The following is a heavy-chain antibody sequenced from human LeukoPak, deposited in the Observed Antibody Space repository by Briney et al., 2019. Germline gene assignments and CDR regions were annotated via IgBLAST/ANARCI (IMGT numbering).Heavy chain of an antibody. D-gene: IGHD2-21*01. CDR3: IRDEALWRLDY. Sequence: HPGGSLRLSCAASGFTFSNHWMHWVRQAPGKGLVWVSRIDEGGTNAMYADSVKGRFSISRDNAKNTVNLQMNSLRAEDTGVYYCIRDEALWRLDYWGQGTLVTVPS. J-gene: IGHJ4*02. CDR2: IDEGGTNA. V-gene: IGHV3-74*03. CDR1: GFTFSNHW.